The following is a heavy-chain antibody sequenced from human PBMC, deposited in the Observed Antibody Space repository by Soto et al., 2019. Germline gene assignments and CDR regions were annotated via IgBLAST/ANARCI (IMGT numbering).Heavy chain of an antibody. J-gene: IGHJ4*02. CDR3: ARSGDNYNRLDY. D-gene: IGHD1-1*01. CDR1: GFTFSDYY. CDR2: SSNSGTFS. Sequence: PGGSLRLSCEGSGFTFSDYYISWIRQAPRKGLEWISYSSNSGTFSRYADSVKGRFSISRDNTKNLLYLQMNSLRAEDTAVYYCARSGDNYNRLDYWGQGTPVTVSS. V-gene: IGHV3-11*06.